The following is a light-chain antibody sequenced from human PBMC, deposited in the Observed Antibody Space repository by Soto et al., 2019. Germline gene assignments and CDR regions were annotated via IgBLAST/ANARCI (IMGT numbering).Light chain of an antibody. V-gene: IGLV2-11*01. J-gene: IGLJ1*01. Sequence: QSALTQPRSVSGSPGQSVTISCTGTSSDIGGYNYVSWYQQHPGKAPKLMIYDVVKRPSGVPDRFSGSKSGNTASLTIYGFQAEDEADYYCCSYAGSYTHVFGAGTKVTVL. CDR1: SSDIGGYNY. CDR3: CSYAGSYTHV. CDR2: DVV.